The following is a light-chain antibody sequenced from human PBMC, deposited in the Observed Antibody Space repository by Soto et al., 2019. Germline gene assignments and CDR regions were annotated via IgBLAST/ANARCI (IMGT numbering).Light chain of an antibody. V-gene: IGLV2-14*01. J-gene: IGLJ2*01. CDR1: SSDVGGYNY. CDR2: EVT. CDR3: SLYTSSRGV. Sequence: QSALTQPASVSGSPGQSITISCTGTSSDVGGYNYVSWYQQHPGKAPKLMIYEVTNRPSGVSNRFSGSKSGNTASLTISGLQAEDEADYYCSLYTSSRGVFGGGTKLTVL.